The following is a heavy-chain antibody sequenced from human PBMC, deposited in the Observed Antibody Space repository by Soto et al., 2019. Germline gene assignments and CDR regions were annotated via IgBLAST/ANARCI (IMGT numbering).Heavy chain of an antibody. Sequence: QVQLVESGGGEVQPGRSLRLSCAASEFTFNTYGMHWVRQAPGKGLEWVAVIWYDGSNKYYADSVKGRFTISRDNSKNTLYMEMNSLRAEDTAVYHCARGGYSAGWTYGMDVWGQGTTVTVS. D-gene: IGHD6-25*01. CDR1: EFTFNTYG. CDR2: IWYDGSNK. CDR3: ARGGYSAGWTYGMDV. V-gene: IGHV3-33*01. J-gene: IGHJ6*02.